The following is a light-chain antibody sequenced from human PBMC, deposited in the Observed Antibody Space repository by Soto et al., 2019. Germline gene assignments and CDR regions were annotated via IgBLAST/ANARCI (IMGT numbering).Light chain of an antibody. V-gene: IGKV3-11*01. CDR2: DAS. CDR1: QSVSSY. CDR3: QQRRNWT. J-gene: IGKJ1*01. Sequence: EIVLTQSAATLSFSPGERATLSCRASQSVSSYLAWYQQKPGQAPRLLIYDASNRATGIPARFSGSGSGIDFTLTISSLEPEDFAVYYCQQRRNWTLGQGTKVDIK.